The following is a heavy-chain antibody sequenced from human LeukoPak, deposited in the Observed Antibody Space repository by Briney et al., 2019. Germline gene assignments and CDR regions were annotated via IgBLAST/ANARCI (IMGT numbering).Heavy chain of an antibody. Sequence: GGSLRLSCATSGFSVSNNYMSWVRQAPGRGLEWVSVISSAGDTYYADSVKGRFSISRDTSKDTVFLEMNSLRAEDTAVYYCARVGYGSSWGERYYFDHWGQGAQVTVSS. CDR3: ARVGYGSSWGERYYFDH. V-gene: IGHV3-66*01. CDR1: GFSVSNNY. CDR2: ISSAGDT. J-gene: IGHJ4*02. D-gene: IGHD6-13*01.